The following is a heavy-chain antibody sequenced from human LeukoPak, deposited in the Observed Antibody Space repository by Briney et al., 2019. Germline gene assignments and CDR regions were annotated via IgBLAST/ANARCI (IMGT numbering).Heavy chain of an antibody. V-gene: IGHV3-21*01. J-gene: IGHJ4*02. CDR2: ISSSSSYI. D-gene: IGHD6-19*01. CDR3: AKEGSSGLYFDY. Sequence: PGGSLRLSCAASGFTFSSYSMNWVRQAPGKGLEWVSSISSSSSYIYYADSVKGRFTISRDNAKNSLYLQMNSLRAEDTAVYYCAKEGSSGLYFDYWGQGILVTVSS. CDR1: GFTFSSYS.